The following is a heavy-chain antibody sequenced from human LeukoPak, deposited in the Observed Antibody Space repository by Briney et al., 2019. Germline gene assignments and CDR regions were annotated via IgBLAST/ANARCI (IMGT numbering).Heavy chain of an antibody. CDR3: AIPAAAGTGGFDY. CDR2: INPNSGGT. CDR1: GYTFTGYY. D-gene: IGHD6-13*01. J-gene: IGHJ4*02. Sequence: ASVKVSCKASGYTFTGYYMHWVRQAPGQGLEWMGWINPNSGGTNYAQKFQGRVTMTRDTSISTAYMELSRLRSDDTAVYYCAIPAAAGTGGFDYWGQGTLVTVSS. V-gene: IGHV1-2*02.